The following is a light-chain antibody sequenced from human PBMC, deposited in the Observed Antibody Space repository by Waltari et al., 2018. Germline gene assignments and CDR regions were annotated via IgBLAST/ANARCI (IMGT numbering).Light chain of an antibody. CDR1: SSDIGAYNY. CDR3: SSYAGSNGVL. CDR2: EVI. J-gene: IGLJ2*01. Sequence: QSALTQPPSASGSPGQSVTISCSGTSSDIGAYNYVPWYQQHPGKAPKLMIYEVIKRPSGVPPRFSGSKSGDTAYLTVSELQAEDEADYYCSSYAGSNGVLFGGGTKVTVL. V-gene: IGLV2-8*01.